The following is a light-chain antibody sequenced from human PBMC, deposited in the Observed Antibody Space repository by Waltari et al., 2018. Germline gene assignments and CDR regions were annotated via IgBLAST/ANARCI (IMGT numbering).Light chain of an antibody. J-gene: IGKJ2*01. Sequence: DIVLTQSPLSLPVTPGEPASISCRSSQSLLISAGYSSLDWYLHKPGQPPQLLIYDTSVRPSGVRDRFTGSGSGTDFTLKIRRVEAEDVGVYYCMQGLQIPVTFGQGTTLEIK. CDR2: DTS. CDR1: QSLLISAGYSS. V-gene: IGKV2-28*01. CDR3: MQGLQIPVT.